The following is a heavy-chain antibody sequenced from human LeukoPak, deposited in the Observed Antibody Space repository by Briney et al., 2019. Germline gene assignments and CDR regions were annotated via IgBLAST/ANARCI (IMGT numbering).Heavy chain of an antibody. D-gene: IGHD3-10*01. V-gene: IGHV4-39*01. J-gene: IGHJ4*02. CDR3: ARTMVRGVATFDY. CDR1: GFSISTTDYY. Sequence: SETLSLTCTVSGFSISTTDYYWGWVRQPPGKGLEWIGTIFYSGTTFYNPSLKSRITLSVDTSKNQFSLKLTSVTAADTAVYYCARTMVRGVATFDYWGQGTLVTVSS. CDR2: IFYSGTT.